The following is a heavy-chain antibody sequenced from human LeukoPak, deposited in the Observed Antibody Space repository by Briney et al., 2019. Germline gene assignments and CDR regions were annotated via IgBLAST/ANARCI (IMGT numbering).Heavy chain of an antibody. CDR1: GGSISSYY. V-gene: IGHV4-4*07. Sequence: PSETLSLTCTVSGGSISSYYWSWIRQPAGKGLEWIGRIYTSGSTNYNPSLKSRVTMSVGTSKNQFSLKLSSVTAADTAVYYCASGADYYDSSGYFDYWGQGTLVTVSS. CDR2: IYTSGST. D-gene: IGHD3-22*01. J-gene: IGHJ4*02. CDR3: ASGADYYDSSGYFDY.